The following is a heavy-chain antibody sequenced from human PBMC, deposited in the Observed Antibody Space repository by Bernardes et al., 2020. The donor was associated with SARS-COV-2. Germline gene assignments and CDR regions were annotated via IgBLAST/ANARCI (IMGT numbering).Heavy chain of an antibody. Sequence: GGSLRLSCAASGFTFSSYGMHWVRQAPGKGLEWVAVIWYDGSNKYYADCVKGRFTISRDNSKNTLYLQMNSLRAEDTAVYYCARDAYYYDSSGYYYPDYYYYGMDVWGQGTTVTVSS. V-gene: IGHV3-33*01. CDR2: IWYDGSNK. CDR3: ARDAYYYDSSGYYYPDYYYYGMDV. J-gene: IGHJ6*02. D-gene: IGHD3-22*01. CDR1: GFTFSSYG.